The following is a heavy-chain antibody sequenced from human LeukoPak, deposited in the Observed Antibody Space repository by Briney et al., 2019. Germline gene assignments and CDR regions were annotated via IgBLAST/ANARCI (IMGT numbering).Heavy chain of an antibody. Sequence: GESLRLSCAASGFTFSSYWMSWFRQAPGKGLEWVASIKQDGSEKYYVDSVKGRFTISRDNAKNSLYLQMNSLRAEDTAVYYCSRMRWVLVGGDYWGVGTLVTVSS. CDR3: SRMRWVLVGGDY. J-gene: IGHJ4*02. V-gene: IGHV3-7*01. CDR1: GFTFSSYW. D-gene: IGHD3-3*02. CDR2: IKQDGSEK.